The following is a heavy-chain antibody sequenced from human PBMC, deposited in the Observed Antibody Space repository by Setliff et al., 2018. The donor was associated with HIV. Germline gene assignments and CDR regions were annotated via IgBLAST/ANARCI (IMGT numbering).Heavy chain of an antibody. Sequence: GGSLRLSCEASGFTFSNYGMDWVRQAPGKGLEWVAVIWFDGSNEFYADSVKGRFTISRDNAKNTVYLQMNSLRAEDTAVYYCTRVVGGNLYPSAFDIWAQGTMVTVS. V-gene: IGHV3-33*08. J-gene: IGHJ3*02. CDR3: TRVVGGNLYPSAFDI. CDR1: GFTFSNYG. D-gene: IGHD4-4*01. CDR2: IWFDGSNE.